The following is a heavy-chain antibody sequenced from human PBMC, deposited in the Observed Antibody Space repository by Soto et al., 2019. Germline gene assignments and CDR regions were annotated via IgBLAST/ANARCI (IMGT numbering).Heavy chain of an antibody. V-gene: IGHV1-18*01. J-gene: IGHJ4*02. CDR2: ISAYNGKT. CDR3: ARDRVRHIVVVTASFDY. Sequence: QVQLVQSGAEVKKPGASVKVSCKASGYTFTSYGISWVRQAPGQGLEWMGWISAYNGKTNYAQKLQGRVTMTTDTSTSTAYMELRSLRSDDTAVYYCARDRVRHIVVVTASFDYWGQGTLVTVSS. D-gene: IGHD2-21*02. CDR1: GYTFTSYG.